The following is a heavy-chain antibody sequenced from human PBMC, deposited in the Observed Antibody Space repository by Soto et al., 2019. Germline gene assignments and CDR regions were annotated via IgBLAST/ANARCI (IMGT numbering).Heavy chain of an antibody. V-gene: IGHV4-39*07. CDR1: GGSVTNSSYY. Sequence: SETLSLTCTVSGGSVTNSSYYWGWIRQSPGKGLEWIGSVYYRGRSYSKSSVKSRVTISVDTSKNRFSLKLSSVTAADTAVYYCARGRSSGYFIGAFDIWGQGTMVT. CDR3: ARGRSSGYFIGAFDI. D-gene: IGHD3-22*01. CDR2: VYYRGRS. J-gene: IGHJ3*02.